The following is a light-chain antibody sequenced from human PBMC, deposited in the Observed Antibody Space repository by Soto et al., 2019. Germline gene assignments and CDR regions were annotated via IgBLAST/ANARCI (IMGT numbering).Light chain of an antibody. CDR3: TSYVGNDIWV. V-gene: IGLV2-8*01. J-gene: IGLJ3*02. Sequence: QSVLTQPPSASGSPGQSVTISCTGTSSDVGAYKYVSWYQQYPGKAPKLMIYEVTKRLSGVPDRFSGSKSGNTASLTVSGLQAEDEADYYCTSYVGNDIWVFGGGTKLTVL. CDR1: SSDVGAYKY. CDR2: EVT.